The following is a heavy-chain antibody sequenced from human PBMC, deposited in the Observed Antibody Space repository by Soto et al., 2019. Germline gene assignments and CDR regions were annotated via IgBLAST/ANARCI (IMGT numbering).Heavy chain of an antibody. CDR3: ARGELTGYSSSWFFYFDY. Sequence: SPTLSLTCAISGDSVSSNSAAWNWIRQSPSRGLEWLGRTYYRSKWYNDYAVSVKSRITINPDTSKNRFSLQLNSVTPEDTAVYYCARGELTGYSSSWFFYFDYWGQGTLVTVSS. D-gene: IGHD6-13*01. J-gene: IGHJ4*02. V-gene: IGHV6-1*01. CDR2: TYYRSKWYN. CDR1: GDSVSSNSAA.